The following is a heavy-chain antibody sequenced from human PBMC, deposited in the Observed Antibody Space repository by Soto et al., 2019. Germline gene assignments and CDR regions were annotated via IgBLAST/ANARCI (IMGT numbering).Heavy chain of an antibody. Sequence: QVQLVESGGGVAQPGRSLRLSCAVSGSTFSDYGMHWVRQAPGKGLEWVAVVSYDGSYKYYADSVKGRFTVSRDLSGNTLFLQMNSLRLEDTAVYFCAKEMYPRTVLDSSSPWGDYWGQGTLVAVSS. J-gene: IGHJ4*02. CDR1: GSTFSDYG. CDR3: AKEMYPRTVLDSSSPWGDY. V-gene: IGHV3-30*18. D-gene: IGHD6-6*01. CDR2: VSYDGSYK.